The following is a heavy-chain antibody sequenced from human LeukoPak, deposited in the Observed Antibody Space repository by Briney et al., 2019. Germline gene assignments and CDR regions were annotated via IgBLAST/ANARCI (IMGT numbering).Heavy chain of an antibody. J-gene: IGHJ4*02. CDR3: AAIYDILTGYDY. Sequence: ASVKVSCKVSGYTFTGYYMHWVRQAPGQGLEWMGWINPNSGGTNYAQKFQGRVTMTRDTSISTAYMELSRLRSDDTAVYYCAAIYDILTGYDYWGQGTLVTVSS. D-gene: IGHD3-9*01. V-gene: IGHV1-2*02. CDR1: GYTFTGYY. CDR2: INPNSGGT.